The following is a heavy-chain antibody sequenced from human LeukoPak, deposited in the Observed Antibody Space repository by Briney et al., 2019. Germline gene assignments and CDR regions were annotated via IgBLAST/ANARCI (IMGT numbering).Heavy chain of an antibody. J-gene: IGHJ4*02. Sequence: SETLSLTCTVSGGSISSGDYYWSWIRQPPGKGLEWIGYIYYSGSTNYNPSLKSRVTISVDTSKNQFSLKLSSVTAADTAVYYCATGPWYSSSDYFDYWGQGTLVTVSS. CDR3: ATGPWYSSSDYFDY. V-gene: IGHV4-61*08. CDR2: IYYSGST. D-gene: IGHD6-6*01. CDR1: GGSISSGDYY.